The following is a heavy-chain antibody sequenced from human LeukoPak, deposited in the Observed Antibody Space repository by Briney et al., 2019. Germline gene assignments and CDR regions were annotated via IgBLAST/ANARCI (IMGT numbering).Heavy chain of an antibody. V-gene: IGHV3-7*03. CDR1: GFTFSSYG. J-gene: IGHJ6*02. CDR3: ARGGGLDV. D-gene: IGHD3-16*01. CDR2: INHNGNVN. Sequence: GGSLRLSCAASGFTFSSYGMHWARQAPGKGLEWVASINHNGNVNYYVDSVKGRFTISRDNAKDSLYLQMSNLRAEDTAVYFCARGGGLDVWGQGATVTVSS.